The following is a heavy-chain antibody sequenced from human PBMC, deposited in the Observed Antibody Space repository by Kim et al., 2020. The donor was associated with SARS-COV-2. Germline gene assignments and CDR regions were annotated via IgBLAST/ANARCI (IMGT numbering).Heavy chain of an antibody. CDR2: INPSGGST. CDR1: GYTFTSYY. J-gene: IGHJ6*02. V-gene: IGHV1-46*01. CDR3: ARSVLSYGMDV. Sequence: APVKVSCKASGYTFTSYYMHWVRQAPGQGLEWMGIINPSGGSTSYAQKFQGRVTMTRDTSTSTVYMELSSLRSEDTAVYYCARSVLSYGMDVWGQGTTVTVSS.